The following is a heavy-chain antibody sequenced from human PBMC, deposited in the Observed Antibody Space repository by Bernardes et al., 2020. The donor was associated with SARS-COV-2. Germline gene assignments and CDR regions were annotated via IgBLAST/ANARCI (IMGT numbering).Heavy chain of an antibody. CDR2: LSYRGNN. J-gene: IGHJ4*02. CDR1: GDSVNNYNYF. Sequence: SETLSLTCTVSGDSVNNYNYFWGWIRQSPGQGLEWIGTLSYRGNNYYSPSLKTRVTISGDTSKNQISLKLSSVTAADTSVYYCARHPTTDWATPLYYFDFWGRGTLVTVSS. V-gene: IGHV4-39*01. CDR3: ARHPTTDWATPLYYFDF. D-gene: IGHD1-1*01.